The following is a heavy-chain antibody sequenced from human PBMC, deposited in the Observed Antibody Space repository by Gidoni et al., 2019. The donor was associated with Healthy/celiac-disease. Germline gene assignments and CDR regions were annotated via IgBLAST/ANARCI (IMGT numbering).Heavy chain of an antibody. CDR2: IWYDGSNK. V-gene: IGHV3-33*01. Sequence: QVQLVESGGGVVQPGRSLRLSCAASGFTFSSYGMHWVRQAPGKGLEWVAVIWYDGSNKYYADSVKGRFTISRDNSKNTLYLQMNSLRAEDTAVYYCARDRKWGQWLVNWGQGTLVTVSS. CDR1: GFTFSSYG. CDR3: ARDRKWGQWLVN. D-gene: IGHD6-19*01. J-gene: IGHJ4*02.